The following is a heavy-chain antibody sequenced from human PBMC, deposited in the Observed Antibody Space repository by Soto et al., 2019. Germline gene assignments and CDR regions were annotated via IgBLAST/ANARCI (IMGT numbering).Heavy chain of an antibody. CDR2: IYYSGST. Sequence: QVQLQESGPGLVKPSVTLSLSCTVSGGSISSYYWSWIRQPPGKGLEWIGYIYYSGSTNYNPSLKSRVTISVDTSKNQFSLKLSSVTAADTAVYYCARVWGGAFDIWGQGTMVTVSS. CDR1: GGSISSYY. CDR3: ARVWGGAFDI. D-gene: IGHD3-10*01. J-gene: IGHJ3*02. V-gene: IGHV4-59*01.